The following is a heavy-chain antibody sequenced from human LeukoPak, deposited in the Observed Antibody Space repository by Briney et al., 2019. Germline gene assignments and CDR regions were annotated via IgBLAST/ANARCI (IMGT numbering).Heavy chain of an antibody. J-gene: IGHJ4*02. V-gene: IGHV4-61*03. CDR1: GVSISSSNSY. CDR2: IYYSGST. Sequence: SETLSLTCTVSGVSISSSNSYWGWIRQPPGKGLEWIGYIYYSGSTNYNPSLRSRVTISVDTSKNLFSLRLSSVTAADTAVYYCARENSYYDSSGYYFGSGYFDYWGQGTLVTVSS. D-gene: IGHD3-22*01. CDR3: ARENSYYDSSGYYFGSGYFDY.